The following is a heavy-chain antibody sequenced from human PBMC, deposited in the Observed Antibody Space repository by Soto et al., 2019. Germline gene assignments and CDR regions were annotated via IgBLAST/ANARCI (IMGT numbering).Heavy chain of an antibody. CDR3: ARDSRYSSGYSDAFDI. J-gene: IGHJ3*02. V-gene: IGHV3-30-3*01. D-gene: IGHD3-22*01. CDR2: ISYDGSNK. Sequence: GGSLRLSCAASGVTFSSYAMHWVRQAPGKGLEWVAVISYDGSNKYYADSVKGRFTISRDNSKNTLYLQMNSLRAEDTAVYYCARDSRYSSGYSDAFDIWGQGTMVTVSS. CDR1: GVTFSSYA.